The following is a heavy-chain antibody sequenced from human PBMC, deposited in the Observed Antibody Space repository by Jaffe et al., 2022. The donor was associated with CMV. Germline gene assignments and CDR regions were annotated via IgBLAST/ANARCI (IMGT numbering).Heavy chain of an antibody. Sequence: QVQMQESGPGLVKPSQTLSLTCSVSGAPISSGGYFWSWIRQFPGKGLEWIGSIHSNGKSDYNPSLEGRVSISMDVSKNRFSLTVHSLTAADTAVYYCVRGPRAVAWFGHLYLLGPKYEHPMDVWGQGSTVTVSS. V-gene: IGHV4-31*03. D-gene: IGHD3-10*01. J-gene: IGHJ6*02. CDR2: IHSNGKS. CDR1: GAPISSGGYF. CDR3: VRGPRAVAWFGHLYLLGPKYEHPMDV.